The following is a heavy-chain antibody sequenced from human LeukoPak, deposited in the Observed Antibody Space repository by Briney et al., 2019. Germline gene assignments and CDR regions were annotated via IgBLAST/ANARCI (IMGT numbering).Heavy chain of an antibody. CDR3: ARDPNRTDAFDI. D-gene: IGHD4/OR15-4a*01. J-gene: IGHJ3*02. CDR2: IYSGGST. V-gene: IGHV3-53*01. Sequence: GGSLRLSCAASGFTFSSYDMHWVRQATGKGLEWVSAIYSGGSTYYADSVKGRFTISRDNSKNTLYLQMNSLRAEDTAVYYCARDPNRTDAFDIWGQGTMVTVSS. CDR1: GFTFSSYD.